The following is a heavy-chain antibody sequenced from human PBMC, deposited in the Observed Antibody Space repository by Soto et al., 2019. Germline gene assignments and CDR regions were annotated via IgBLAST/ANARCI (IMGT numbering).Heavy chain of an antibody. J-gene: IGHJ6*02. CDR3: ARDKGGRYCSGGSCYVHYYYGMDV. CDR2: IYYSGST. V-gene: IGHV4-31*03. D-gene: IGHD2-15*01. Sequence: QVQLQESGPGLVKPSQTLSLTCTVSGGSISSGGYYWSWIRQHPGKGLEWIGYIYYSGSTYYNPSLKSRVTISVDTSKNQFSLKLSSVTAADTAVHYCARDKGGRYCSGGSCYVHYYYGMDVWGQGTTVTVSS. CDR1: GGSISSGGYY.